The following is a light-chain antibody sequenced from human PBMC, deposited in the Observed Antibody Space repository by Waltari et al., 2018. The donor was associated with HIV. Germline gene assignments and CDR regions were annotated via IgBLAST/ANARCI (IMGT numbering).Light chain of an antibody. CDR2: DDH. V-gene: IGLV1-44*01. Sequence: QSVPTQPPPASAPPVPRVCISGSRRTSSIGRNTVHWYHHLPETAPKLLIYDDHMRPSGVPDRFSGSRSGTSASLAIGGLHSEDEAHYFCASWDDSVTGSNWVFGGGTRLTVL. J-gene: IGLJ3*02. CDR3: ASWDDSVTGSNWV. CDR1: TSSIGRNT.